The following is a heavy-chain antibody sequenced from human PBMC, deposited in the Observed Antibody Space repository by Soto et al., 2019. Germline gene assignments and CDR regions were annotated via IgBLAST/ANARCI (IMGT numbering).Heavy chain of an antibody. CDR3: ARHAFGSGFYYGMGV. D-gene: IGHD3-10*01. V-gene: IGHV4-59*08. Sequence: QVQLQESGPGLVKPSETLSLTCTVSGDSITSYYWSWIRQPPGKGLEWLGYIYYTGSTTYNPSLKSRVTIALDTSKKQFSRTLNAVTAADRAVYYCARHAFGSGFYYGMGVWGQGTTVTVSS. CDR2: IYYTGST. CDR1: GDSITSYY. J-gene: IGHJ6*02.